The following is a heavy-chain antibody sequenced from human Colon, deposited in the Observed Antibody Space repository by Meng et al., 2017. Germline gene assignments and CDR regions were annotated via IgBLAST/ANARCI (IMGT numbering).Heavy chain of an antibody. Sequence: SETLSLTCTVSGGSISSGRYYWSWIRQPAGKGLEWIGRIYTSGSTNYNPSLKSRVTISLDASKNQSSLKLSSVTAADTAVYYCARSSTDGVTTVNYYYYGMDVWGQGTTVTVSS. V-gene: IGHV4-61*02. D-gene: IGHD4-17*01. CDR3: ARSSTDGVTTVNYYYYGMDV. CDR2: IYTSGST. CDR1: GGSISSGRYY. J-gene: IGHJ6*02.